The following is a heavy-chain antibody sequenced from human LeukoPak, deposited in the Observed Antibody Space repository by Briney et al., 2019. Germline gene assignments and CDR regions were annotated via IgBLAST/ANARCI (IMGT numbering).Heavy chain of an antibody. J-gene: IGHJ4*02. Sequence: GGSLRLSCAASGFTFSSYGMHWVRQAPGKGLEWVAVISYDGSNKYYADSVKGRFTISRDNSKNTLYLQMNSLRAEDTAVYYCAKGLPGYFDYWGQGTLVTVSS. CDR3: AKGLPGYFDY. CDR1: GFTFSSYG. V-gene: IGHV3-30*18. CDR2: ISYDGSNK.